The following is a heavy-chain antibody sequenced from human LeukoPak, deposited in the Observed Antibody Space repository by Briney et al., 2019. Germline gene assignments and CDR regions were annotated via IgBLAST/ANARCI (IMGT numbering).Heavy chain of an antibody. CDR3: AKGGLRGGTYNDDF. CDR2: ISSSSSYI. D-gene: IGHD3-16*01. J-gene: IGHJ4*02. CDR1: GFTFSNAG. Sequence: GGSLRLSCTASGFTFSNAGMNWVRQAPGKGLEWVSSISSSSSYIYYADSVKGRFTISRDNAKKSVYLQMNSLRAEDTALYYCAKGGLRGGTYNDDFWGQGTLVTVSS. V-gene: IGHV3-21*04.